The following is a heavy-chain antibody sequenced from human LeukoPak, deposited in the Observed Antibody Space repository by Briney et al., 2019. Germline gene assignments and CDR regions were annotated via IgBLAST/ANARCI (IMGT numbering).Heavy chain of an antibody. CDR3: ARDSSDILWFGELFT. CDR2: INSDGSST. CDR1: GFTFSSYW. J-gene: IGHJ4*02. D-gene: IGHD3-10*01. V-gene: IGHV3-74*01. Sequence: PGGSLRLSCAASGFTFSSYWMHWVRQAPGKGLVWVSRINSDGSSTSYADSVKGRFTISRDNAKNTLYLQMNSLRAEDTAVYHCARDSSDILWFGELFTGGQGTLVTVSS.